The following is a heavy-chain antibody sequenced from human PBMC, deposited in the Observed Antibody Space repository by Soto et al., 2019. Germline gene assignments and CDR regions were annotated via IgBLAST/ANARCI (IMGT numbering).Heavy chain of an antibody. J-gene: IGHJ6*02. Sequence: PVGSLRLSCAASGFTFSSYAMSWVRQAPGKGLEWVSAISGSGGSTYYADSVKGRFTISRDNSKNTLYLQMNSLRAEDTAVYYCAKVLSHQTKNGMDVWGQGTTVTVSS. V-gene: IGHV3-23*01. CDR3: AKVLSHQTKNGMDV. D-gene: IGHD2-15*01. CDR1: GFTFSSYA. CDR2: ISGSGGST.